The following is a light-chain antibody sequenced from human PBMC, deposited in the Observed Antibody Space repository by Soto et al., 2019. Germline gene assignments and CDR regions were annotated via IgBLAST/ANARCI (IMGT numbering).Light chain of an antibody. CDR2: DVS. CDR3: SSYTSSNPYV. J-gene: IGLJ1*01. Sequence: QSALTQPASVSGSPGQSITISCTGTSSDVSGYNFVSWYQQYPGEAPKLMIYDVSNRPSGVSNRFSGSKSGNTASLTISGLQAEDEADYYCSSYTSSNPYVFGTGTKLTVL. V-gene: IGLV2-14*03. CDR1: SSDVSGYNF.